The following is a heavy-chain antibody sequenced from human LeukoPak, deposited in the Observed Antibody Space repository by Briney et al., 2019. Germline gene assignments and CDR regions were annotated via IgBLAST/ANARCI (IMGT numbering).Heavy chain of an antibody. V-gene: IGHV4-31*03. D-gene: IGHD4-17*01. Sequence: SETLSLTCTVSGGSISSGGYYWSWIRQHPGKGLEWIGYIYYSGSTYYNPSLKGRVTISVDTSKNQFSLKLSSVTAADTAVYYCARGSDGDYIAFDIWGQGTMVTVSS. J-gene: IGHJ3*02. CDR3: ARGSDGDYIAFDI. CDR1: GGSISSGGYY. CDR2: IYYSGST.